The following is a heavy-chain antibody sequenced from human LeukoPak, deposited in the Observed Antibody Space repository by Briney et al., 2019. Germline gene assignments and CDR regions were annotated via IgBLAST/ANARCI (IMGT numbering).Heavy chain of an antibody. Sequence: PGGSLRLSCAASGFTVSSNYMSWVRQAPGKGLEWVSVIYSGGSTYYADSVKGRFTISRDNSKNTLYLQMNSLRAEDTAVYYCATRRRDGYSTFFDYWGQGTLVTVSS. V-gene: IGHV3-66*01. J-gene: IGHJ4*02. CDR1: GFTVSSNY. CDR3: ATRRRDGYSTFFDY. D-gene: IGHD2-15*01. CDR2: IYSGGST.